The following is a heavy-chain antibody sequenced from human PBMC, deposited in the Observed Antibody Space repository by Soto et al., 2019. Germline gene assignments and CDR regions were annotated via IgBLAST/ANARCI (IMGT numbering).Heavy chain of an antibody. Sequence: ASVKVSCKASGYTFTSYYMHWVRQAPGQGLEWMGIINPSGGSTSYAQKFQGRVTMTRDTSTSTVYMELSSLRSEDTAVYYCAREDDSSGYSTPHAFDIWGQGTMVTVS. CDR3: AREDDSSGYSTPHAFDI. J-gene: IGHJ3*02. V-gene: IGHV1-46*01. D-gene: IGHD3-22*01. CDR1: GYTFTSYY. CDR2: INPSGGST.